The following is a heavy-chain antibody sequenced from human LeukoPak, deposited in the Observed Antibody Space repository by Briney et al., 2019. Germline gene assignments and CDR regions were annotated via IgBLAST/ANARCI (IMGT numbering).Heavy chain of an antibody. CDR3: ARGGYDYVWGSYRYSPYYFDY. V-gene: IGHV4-59*12. D-gene: IGHD3-16*02. CDR1: GGSISSYY. J-gene: IGHJ4*02. CDR2: IYYSGST. Sequence: PSETLSLTCTVSGGSISSYYWSWIRQPPGKGLEWIGYIYYSGSTNYNPSLKSRVTISVDTSKNQFSLKLSSVAAADTAVYYCARGGYDYVWGSYRYSPYYFDYWGQGTLVTVSS.